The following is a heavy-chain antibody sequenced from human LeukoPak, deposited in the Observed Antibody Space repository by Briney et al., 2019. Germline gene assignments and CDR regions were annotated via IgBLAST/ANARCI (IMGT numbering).Heavy chain of an antibody. CDR1: GDSVTSSY. CDR3: ARLDRLVEGCYNH. Sequence: SETLSLTCSVSGDSVTSSYWNWIRQPPGKGLEWIGYVSSDGTTNYNPSLRSRLLMSVDTAKNDISLILTSVTGADTAIYYCARLDRLVEGCYNHWGRGTLVTVSS. D-gene: IGHD2-15*01. J-gene: IGHJ4*02. CDR2: VSSDGTT. V-gene: IGHV4-59*08.